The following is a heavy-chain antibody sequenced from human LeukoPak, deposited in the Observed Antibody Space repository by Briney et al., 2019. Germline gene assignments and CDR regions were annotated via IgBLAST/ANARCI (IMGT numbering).Heavy chain of an antibody. J-gene: IGHJ4*02. CDR1: GYTFAGYY. CDR2: INPNSGDT. Sequence: ASVKVSCKASGYTFAGYYLHWVRQAPGQGLEWMGWINPNSGDTDYAQKFQGRVTMTKDASISTAYMELSRLRSDDTAVYYCARVNGFWRGYPLDYWGQGTLVTVSS. V-gene: IGHV1-2*02. CDR3: ARVNGFWRGYPLDY. D-gene: IGHD3-3*01.